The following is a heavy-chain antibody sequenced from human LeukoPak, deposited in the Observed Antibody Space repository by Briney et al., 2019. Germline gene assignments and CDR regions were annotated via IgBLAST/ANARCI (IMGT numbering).Heavy chain of an antibody. J-gene: IGHJ5*02. CDR2: TYYRSTWYN. Sequence: SQTLSLTCAISGDSVSSNSVTWNWIRQSPSRGLEWLGRTYYRSTWYNDYAVSVKSRITINPDTSKNQFSLQLNSVTPEDTAVYYCTASYSSGWHASWGQGTLATVSS. CDR3: TASYSSGWHAS. V-gene: IGHV6-1*01. CDR1: GDSVSSNSVT. D-gene: IGHD6-19*01.